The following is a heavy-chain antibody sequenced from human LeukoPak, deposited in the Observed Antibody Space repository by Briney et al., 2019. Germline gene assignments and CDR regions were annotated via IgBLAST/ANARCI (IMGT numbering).Heavy chain of an antibody. J-gene: IGHJ4*02. CDR1: GFTFSHYA. D-gene: IGHD3-10*01. CDR2: ISGSGDKT. V-gene: IGHV3-23*01. Sequence: GGSLRLSCAASGFTFSHYAMTWVRQAPGKGLEWVSSISGSGDKTYYADSVKGRFTISRDNSKNTLYLQMGSLRAEDTAVYYCASDFGSGSFFAYWGQGTLVTVSS. CDR3: ASDFGSGSFFAY.